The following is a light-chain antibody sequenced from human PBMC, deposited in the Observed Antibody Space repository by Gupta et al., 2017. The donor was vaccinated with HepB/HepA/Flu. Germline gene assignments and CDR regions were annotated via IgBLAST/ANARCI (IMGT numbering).Light chain of an antibody. CDR2: DAS. Sequence: EIVLTQSPATLSLSPRERATLSCRASQSVSSYLAWYQQKPGQAPRLLIYDASNRATGIPARFSGSGSGTDFTLTISSLEPEDFAVYYCQQRSNGPLLYTFGQGTKLEIK. J-gene: IGKJ2*01. CDR3: QQRSNGPLLYT. V-gene: IGKV3-11*01. CDR1: QSVSSY.